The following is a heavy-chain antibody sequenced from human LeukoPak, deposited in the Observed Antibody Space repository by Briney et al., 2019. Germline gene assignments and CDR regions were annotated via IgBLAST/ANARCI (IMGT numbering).Heavy chain of an antibody. V-gene: IGHV1-8*01. Sequence: ASVKVSCKASGYTFTSYDINWVRPATGQGLEWMGWMNPNSGNTGYAQKFQGRVTMTRNTSISTAYMELSSLRSEDTAVYYCARGQYDCSSTSCYFYYWGQGTLVTVSS. J-gene: IGHJ4*02. CDR1: GYTFTSYD. CDR3: ARGQYDCSSTSCYFYY. D-gene: IGHD2-2*01. CDR2: MNPNSGNT.